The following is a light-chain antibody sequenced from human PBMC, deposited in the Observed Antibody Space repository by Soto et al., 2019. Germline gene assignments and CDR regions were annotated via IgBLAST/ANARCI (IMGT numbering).Light chain of an antibody. CDR1: QSVSSF. CDR2: DAS. J-gene: IGKJ2*01. CDR3: QQRSNSYT. V-gene: IGKV3-11*01. Sequence: EIVLTQSPATLSLSPGERATLSCRASQSVSSFLAWYQQKPGQAPRLLIYDASNRATGIPARFSGSGSGTDFTLTSSSLEPEAFAVYYCQQRSNSYTFGQGTKLEIK.